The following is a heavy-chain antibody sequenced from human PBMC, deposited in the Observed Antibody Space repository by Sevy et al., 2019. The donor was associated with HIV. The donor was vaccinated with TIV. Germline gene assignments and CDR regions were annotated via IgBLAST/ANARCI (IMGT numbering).Heavy chain of an antibody. CDR1: GYSFTIYW. D-gene: IGHD5-18*01. J-gene: IGHJ4*02. V-gene: IGHV5-51*01. CDR2: IYPGDSDT. Sequence: GESLKISCKGSGYSFTIYWIAWVRQMPGKGLEWMGIIYPGDSDTRYSPSFQGQVTISADKSTSTAYLQWSSLKASDTAKYYCGGGGYSYGYGKDYWGQGTLVTVSS. CDR3: GGGGYSYGYGKDY.